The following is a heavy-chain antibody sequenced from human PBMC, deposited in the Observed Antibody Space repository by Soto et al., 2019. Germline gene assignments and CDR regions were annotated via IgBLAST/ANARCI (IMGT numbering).Heavy chain of an antibody. CDR1: GFSFNTYA. V-gene: IGHV3-23*01. J-gene: IGHJ6*02. D-gene: IGHD2-15*01. CDR2: VSASGGST. Sequence: EVQLLESGGGLVQPGGSLRLSCAASGFSFNTYAMSWVRQARGKGPEWGSTVSASGGSTYSADSGKGRFTISRDNSKNTVHLQMNSLRAEDTVVYYCAKTMGDGSGGSCYGAYSMDVWGQGITVTVSS. CDR3: AKTMGDGSGGSCYGAYSMDV.